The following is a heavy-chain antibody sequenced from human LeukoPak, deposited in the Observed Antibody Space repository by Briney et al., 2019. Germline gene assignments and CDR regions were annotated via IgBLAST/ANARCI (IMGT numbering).Heavy chain of an antibody. CDR1: GGTFSSYA. J-gene: IGHJ4*02. V-gene: IGHV1-69*05. CDR2: IIPIFGTA. CDR3: VRSHTYYYDSSGYPY. D-gene: IGHD3-22*01. Sequence: ASVKVSCKASGGTFSSYAIIWVRQAPGQGLEWMGGIIPIFGTANYAQKFQGRVTITTDESTSTAYMELSSLRSEDTAVYYCVRSHTYYYDSSGYPYWGQGTLVPVSS.